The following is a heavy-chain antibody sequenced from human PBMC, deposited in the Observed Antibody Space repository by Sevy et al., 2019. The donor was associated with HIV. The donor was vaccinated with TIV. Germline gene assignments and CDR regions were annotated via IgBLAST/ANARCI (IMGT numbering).Heavy chain of an antibody. CDR3: ARAPSGSQGPGQYFHH. D-gene: IGHD1-26*01. CDR1: GYTFTNYH. Sequence: ASVKVSCKASGYTFTNYHITWVRQAPGQGLEWMGWITPNNGNTNYAQRLWGRVTMTTDTSTSTAYMELRSLRSDDTAVYYCARAPSGSQGPGQYFHHWGQGTLVTVSS. J-gene: IGHJ1*01. V-gene: IGHV1-18*01. CDR2: ITPNNGNT.